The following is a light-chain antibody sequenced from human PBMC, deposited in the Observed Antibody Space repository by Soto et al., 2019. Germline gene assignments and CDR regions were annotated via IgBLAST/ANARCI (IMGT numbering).Light chain of an antibody. CDR2: EVT. J-gene: IGLJ3*02. V-gene: IGLV2-8*01. Sequence: QSALTQPPSASGSPGQSVTISCTGTSSDVGRYNFVSWYQQHPGKAPKLMIYEVTKRPSGVPDRFSGSKSGNTASLTVSGLQAEDEADYYCSSYAGTNNWVFGRGTKLTVL. CDR3: SSYAGTNNWV. CDR1: SSDVGRYNF.